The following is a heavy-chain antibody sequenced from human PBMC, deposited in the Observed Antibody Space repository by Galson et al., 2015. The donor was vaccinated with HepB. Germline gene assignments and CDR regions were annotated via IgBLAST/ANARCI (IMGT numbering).Heavy chain of an antibody. D-gene: IGHD6-19*01. Sequence: SLRLSCAASGFTFSSYAMHWVRQAPGKGLEWVAVISYDGSNKYYADSVKGRFTISRDNSKNTLYLQMNSLRAEDTAVYYCAREVAAVAGTAFDYWGQGTLVTVSS. J-gene: IGHJ4*02. CDR2: ISYDGSNK. V-gene: IGHV3-30*04. CDR1: GFTFSSYA. CDR3: AREVAAVAGTAFDY.